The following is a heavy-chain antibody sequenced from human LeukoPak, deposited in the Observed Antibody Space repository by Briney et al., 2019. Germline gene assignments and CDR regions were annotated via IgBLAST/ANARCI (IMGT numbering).Heavy chain of an antibody. V-gene: IGHV1-2*02. CDR1: GYTFTGYY. D-gene: IGHD3-10*01. J-gene: IGHJ5*02. CDR3: AGRHYGSGSSVWFDP. Sequence: ASVKVSCKASGYTFTGYYMHWVRQAPGQGLEWMGWINPNSGGTNYALKFQGRVTMTRDTSISTAYMELSRLRSDDTAVYYCAGRHYGSGSSVWFDPWGQGTLVTVSS. CDR2: INPNSGGT.